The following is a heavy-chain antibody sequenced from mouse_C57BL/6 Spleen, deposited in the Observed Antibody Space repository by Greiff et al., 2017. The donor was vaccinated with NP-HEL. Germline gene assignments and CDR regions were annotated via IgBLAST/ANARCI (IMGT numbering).Heavy chain of an antibody. D-gene: IGHD2-4*01. CDR3: ARNPGSYYDYDGFDH. J-gene: IGHJ2*01. CDR2: IWSGGST. Sequence: VKLVESGPGLVQPSQSLSITCTVSGFSLTSYGVHWVRQSPGKGLEWLGVIWSGGSTDYNAAFISRLSISKDNSKSQVFFKMNSLQADDTAIYYCARNPGSYYDYDGFDHWGQGTTLTVSS. V-gene: IGHV2-2*01. CDR1: GFSLTSYG.